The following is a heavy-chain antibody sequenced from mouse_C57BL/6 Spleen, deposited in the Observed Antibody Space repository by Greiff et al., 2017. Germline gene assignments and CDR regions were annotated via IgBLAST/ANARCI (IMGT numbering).Heavy chain of an antibody. J-gene: IGHJ2*01. D-gene: IGHD1-1*01. CDR1: GFTFSSYG. Sequence: EVHLVESGGDLVKPGGSLKLSCAASGFTFSSYGMSWVRQTPDKRLEWVATISSGGSYTYYPDSVKGRFTISRDNAKNTLYLQMSSLKSEDTAMYYCARGVITTVVGYFDYWGQGTTLTVSS. CDR2: ISSGGSYT. V-gene: IGHV5-6*01. CDR3: ARGVITTVVGYFDY.